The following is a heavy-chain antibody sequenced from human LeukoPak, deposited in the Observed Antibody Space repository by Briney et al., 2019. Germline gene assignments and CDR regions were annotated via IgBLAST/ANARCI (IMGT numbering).Heavy chain of an antibody. CDR1: GFTFSSYA. J-gene: IGHJ5*02. CDR2: ISGSGGST. V-gene: IGHV3-23*01. D-gene: IGHD4-17*01. Sequence: GGSLRLSCAASGFTFSSYAMSWVRQAPGKGLEWVSAISGSGGSTYYADSVKGRFTISRDNSKNTLYLQMNSLRAEDTAVYYCARHQFQGAVTTAGGFDPWGQGTLVTVSS. CDR3: ARHQFQGAVTTAGGFDP.